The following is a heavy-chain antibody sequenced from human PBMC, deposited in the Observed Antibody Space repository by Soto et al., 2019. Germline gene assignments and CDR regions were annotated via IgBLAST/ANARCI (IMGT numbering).Heavy chain of an antibody. CDR3: ARWIPDVRYYYGMDV. J-gene: IGHJ6*02. D-gene: IGHD2-2*03. V-gene: IGHV3-66*01. CDR2: IYSGGST. CDR1: GFTVSSNY. Sequence: GGSLRLSCAASGFTVSSNYMSWVRQAPGKGLEWVSVIYSGGSTYYADSVKGRFTISRHNSKNTLYLQMNSLRAEDTAVYYCARWIPDVRYYYGMDVWGQGTTVTVSS.